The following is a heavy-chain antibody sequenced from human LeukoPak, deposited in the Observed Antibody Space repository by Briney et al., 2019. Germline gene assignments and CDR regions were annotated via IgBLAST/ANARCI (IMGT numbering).Heavy chain of an antibody. D-gene: IGHD6-19*01. J-gene: IGHJ4*02. V-gene: IGHV3-21*01. Sequence: GGSLRLSCAASGFTFSSYSMNWVRQAPGKGLEWVSSISSSSSSYIYYADSVKGRFTISRDNAKNSLYLQMNSLRAEDTAVYYCARAPFIAVAGTIDYWGQGTLVTVSS. CDR3: ARAPFIAVAGTIDY. CDR1: GFTFSSYS. CDR2: ISSSSSSYI.